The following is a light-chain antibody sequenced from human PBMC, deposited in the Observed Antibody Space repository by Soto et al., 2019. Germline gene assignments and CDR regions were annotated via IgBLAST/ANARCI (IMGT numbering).Light chain of an antibody. CDR2: KAS. J-gene: IGKJ4*01. V-gene: IGKV1-5*03. CDR3: RQYVSYPVT. Sequence: DIQMTQSPSTLSASVGDRVTITCRASQSISNSLAWYQQKPGKAPNLLIYKASSLKSGVPPRFSGRGSGTDFTLTISRLQPDDFAPYYFRQYVSYPVTFGGGTKVEMK. CDR1: QSISNS.